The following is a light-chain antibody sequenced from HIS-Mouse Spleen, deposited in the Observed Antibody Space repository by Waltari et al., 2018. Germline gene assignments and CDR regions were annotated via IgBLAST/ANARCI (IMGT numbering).Light chain of an antibody. J-gene: IGLJ3*02. Sequence: QSALTQPRSVSGSPGQSVTISCTGTSLDLGGYNYVSWYQQHPGKAPKLMIYDVSKRPSGVPDRFSGSKSGNTASLTISGLQAEDEADYYCCSYAGSYNWVFGGGTKLTVL. V-gene: IGLV2-11*01. CDR3: CSYAGSYNWV. CDR2: DVS. CDR1: SLDLGGYNY.